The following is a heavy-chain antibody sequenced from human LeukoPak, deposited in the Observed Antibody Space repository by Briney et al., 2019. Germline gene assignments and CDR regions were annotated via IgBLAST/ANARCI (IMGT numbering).Heavy chain of an antibody. J-gene: IGHJ2*01. V-gene: IGHV4-59*01. CDR2: ISYSGST. D-gene: IGHD2-15*01. Sequence: SETLSLTCTVSGGSITNYYWSWIRQPPGKGLEWIGYISYSGSTNYSPSLKSRVTISVDTSKKQFSLNLNSVTAADTAVYYCARGRVRCSGGSCRSWYFDLWGRGTLVTVSS. CDR3: ARGRVRCSGGSCRSWYFDL. CDR1: GGSITNYY.